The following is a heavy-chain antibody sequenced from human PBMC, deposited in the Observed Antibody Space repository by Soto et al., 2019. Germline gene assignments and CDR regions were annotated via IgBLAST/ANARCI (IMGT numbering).Heavy chain of an antibody. Sequence: QPQLVQSGPEVKKPGASVKVSCKASHYTFTSYGVSWVRQAPGQGLAWMGWISSQNGNTVYAQHFQGRVTLTTDTSTSTAFKALRTMHSDDTPLSYCARDRNSYTSDRVDYWGPGTLVPVAS. J-gene: IGHJ4*02. CDR3: ARDRNSYTSDRVDY. CDR2: ISSQNGNT. V-gene: IGHV1-18*01. CDR1: HYTFTSYG. D-gene: IGHD2-2*02.